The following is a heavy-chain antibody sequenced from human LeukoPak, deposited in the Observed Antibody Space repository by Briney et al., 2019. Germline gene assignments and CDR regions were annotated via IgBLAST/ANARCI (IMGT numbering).Heavy chain of an antibody. CDR3: ARGDYGDGTDNWFDP. J-gene: IGHJ5*02. CDR2: ISAYNGNT. V-gene: IGHV1-18*01. CDR1: GYTFTSYG. D-gene: IGHD4-17*01. Sequence: ASVKVSCKASGYTFTSYGISWVRQAPGQGLEWMGWISAYNGNTNYAQKLQGRVTMTIDTSTSTAYMELRSLRSDDTAVYYCARGDYGDGTDNWFDPWGQGTLVTVSS.